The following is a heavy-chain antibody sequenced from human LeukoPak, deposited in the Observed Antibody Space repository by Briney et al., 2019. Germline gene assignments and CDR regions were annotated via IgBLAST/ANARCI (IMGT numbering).Heavy chain of an antibody. J-gene: IGHJ4*02. CDR3: AREGKQDGWLQFSAPRHFDY. Sequence: GASVKISCKASGYTFTNYYMHWVRQAPGQGLEWLGLITPSGGSTWYAQKFQGRVTITADKSTSTAYMELSSLRSEDTAVYYCAREGKQDGWLQFSAPRHFDYWGQGTLVTVSS. CDR1: GYTFTNYY. CDR2: ITPSGGST. V-gene: IGHV1-46*01. D-gene: IGHD5-24*01.